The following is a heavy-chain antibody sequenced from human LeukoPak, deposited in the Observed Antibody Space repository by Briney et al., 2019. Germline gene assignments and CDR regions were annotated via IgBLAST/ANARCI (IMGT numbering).Heavy chain of an antibody. CDR2: INSDGSST. Sequence: PGGSLRLSCAASGFTFSSYWMHWVRQAPGKGLVWVSRINSDGSSTSYADSVKGRFTISRDNAKNTLYLQMNSLRAEDTAVYYCAKARNYYYYGMDVWGQGTTVTVSS. CDR3: AKARNYYYYGMDV. J-gene: IGHJ6*02. CDR1: GFTFSSYW. V-gene: IGHV3-74*01.